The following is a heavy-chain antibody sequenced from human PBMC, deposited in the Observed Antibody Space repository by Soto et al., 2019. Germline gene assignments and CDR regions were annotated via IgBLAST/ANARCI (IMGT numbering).Heavy chain of an antibody. Sequence: PGGSLRLSCAASEFTVSANYMSWVRQAPGKGLEKISVIYTDGGTYYADSVMGRFTVSRDDSNNTLYLQMNNLRAEELAVFYCALVLMEGTCSGVSCYYHYGMDVWGQGTTVTVSS. J-gene: IGHJ6*02. CDR2: IYTDGGT. CDR1: EFTVSANY. CDR3: ALVLMEGTCSGVSCYYHYGMDV. V-gene: IGHV3-66*01. D-gene: IGHD2-15*01.